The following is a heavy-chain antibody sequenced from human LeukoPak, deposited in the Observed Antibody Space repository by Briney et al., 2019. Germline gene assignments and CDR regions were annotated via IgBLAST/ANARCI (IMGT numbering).Heavy chain of an antibody. J-gene: IGHJ3*02. CDR2: ISYDGSNK. V-gene: IGHV3-30*18. Sequence: GRSLRLSCAASGFTFSNYGMHWVRQAPGKGLEWVAVISYDGSNKYYADSVKGRFTISRDNSKNTLYLQMNSLRAEDTAVYYCAEDRGRWLVHPGDAFDIWGQGTMVTVSS. D-gene: IGHD6-19*01. CDR1: GFTFSNYG. CDR3: AEDRGRWLVHPGDAFDI.